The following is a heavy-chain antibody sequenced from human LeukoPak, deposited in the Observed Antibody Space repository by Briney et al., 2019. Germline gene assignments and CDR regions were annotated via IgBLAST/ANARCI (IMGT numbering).Heavy chain of an antibody. Sequence: SETLSLTCTVSGGSISSSSYYWGWIRQPPGKGLEWIGYMSYSGSTNYNPSLKSRVTISVDTSKNQFSLKLSSVTAADTAVYYCARVPARRVVTAPTYFDYWGQGTLVTVSS. CDR1: GGSISSSSYY. CDR2: MSYSGST. V-gene: IGHV4-61*05. D-gene: IGHD2-21*02. CDR3: ARVPARRVVTAPTYFDY. J-gene: IGHJ4*02.